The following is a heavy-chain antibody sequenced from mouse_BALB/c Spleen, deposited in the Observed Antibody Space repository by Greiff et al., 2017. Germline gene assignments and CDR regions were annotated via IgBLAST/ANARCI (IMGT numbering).Heavy chain of an antibody. Sequence: EVQLVESGGGLVKPGGSLKLSCAASGFAFSSYDMSWVRQTPEKRLEWVAYISSGGGSTYYPDTVKGRFTISRDNAKNTLYLQMSSLKSEDTAMYYCARDYDGAMDYWGQGTSVTVSS. J-gene: IGHJ4*01. V-gene: IGHV5-12-1*01. CDR2: ISSGGGST. CDR3: ARDYDGAMDY. CDR1: GFAFSSYD. D-gene: IGHD2-4*01.